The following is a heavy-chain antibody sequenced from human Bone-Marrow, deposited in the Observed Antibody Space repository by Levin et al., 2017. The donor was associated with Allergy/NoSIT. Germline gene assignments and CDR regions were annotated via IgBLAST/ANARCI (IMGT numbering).Heavy chain of an antibody. D-gene: IGHD3-3*01. J-gene: IGHJ3*01. Sequence: GESLKISCVGSGFTFSSAWMSWFRRAPGKGLEWIGRIKSHGAGGTADYAAPVKGIFTISRDDSKNTLYLQMDSLKTEDTAVYYCTTGSLFGVITQAEDFWGQGTMVTVSS. V-gene: IGHV3-15*01. CDR3: TTGSLFGVITQAEDF. CDR2: IKSHGAGGTA. CDR1: GFTFSSAW.